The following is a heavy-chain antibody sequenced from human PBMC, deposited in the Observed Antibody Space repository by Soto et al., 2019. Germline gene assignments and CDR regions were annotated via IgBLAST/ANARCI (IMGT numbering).Heavy chain of an antibody. CDR2: IWYDGSNK. CDR3: ARANHMAVYVWGSYRYTWNYYDYGMDV. Sequence: GGALRLSCAASGFTFISYGMHWVLQAPGKGLEWVAVIWYDGSNKYYADSVKGRFTISRDNSKNTLYLQMNSLRAEDTAVYYCARANHMAVYVWGSYRYTWNYYDYGMDVWGQGTTVTVSS. J-gene: IGHJ6*02. D-gene: IGHD3-16*02. CDR1: GFTFISYG. V-gene: IGHV3-33*01.